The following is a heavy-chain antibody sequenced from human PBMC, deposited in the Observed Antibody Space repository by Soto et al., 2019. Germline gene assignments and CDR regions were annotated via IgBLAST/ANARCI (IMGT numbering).Heavy chain of an antibody. CDR2: ISSSSSYI. CDR3: ARDKYYYDSSGQEHYFDY. J-gene: IGHJ4*02. D-gene: IGHD3-22*01. Sequence: GGSLRLSCAASGFTFSSYSMNWVRQAPGKGLEWVSSISSSSSYIYYADSVKGRFTISRDNAKNSLYLQMNSLRAEDTAVYYCARDKYYYDSSGQEHYFDYWGQGTLVTVSS. V-gene: IGHV3-21*01. CDR1: GFTFSSYS.